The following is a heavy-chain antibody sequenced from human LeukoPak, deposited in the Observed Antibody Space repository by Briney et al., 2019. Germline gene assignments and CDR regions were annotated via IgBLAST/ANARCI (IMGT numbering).Heavy chain of an antibody. Sequence: GGSLRLSCAASGFTFSSHAMSWIREAPGKGLEWVSAISDTGGSTYYADSVKGRFTISRDNSKNTLYLQMDSLRAEDTAVYYCARVRDVYGHFDYWGQGTLVTVSS. CDR3: ARVRDVYGHFDY. CDR2: ISDTGGST. J-gene: IGHJ4*02. D-gene: IGHD5/OR15-5a*01. V-gene: IGHV3-23*01. CDR1: GFTFSSHA.